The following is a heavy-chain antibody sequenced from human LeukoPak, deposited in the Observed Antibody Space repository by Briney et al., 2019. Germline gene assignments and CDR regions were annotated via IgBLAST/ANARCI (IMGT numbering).Heavy chain of an antibody. V-gene: IGHV4-4*07. J-gene: IGHJ6*03. Sequence: SETLSLXCTVSGGSNSSYYWSWIRPPAGKGLEWIGRIYTSGSTNYNPSLKSRVTMSVDTSKNQFSLKLSSVTAADTAVYYCAREDYYYYYMDVWGKGTTVTVSS. CDR1: GGSNSSYY. CDR2: IYTSGST. CDR3: AREDYYYYYMDV.